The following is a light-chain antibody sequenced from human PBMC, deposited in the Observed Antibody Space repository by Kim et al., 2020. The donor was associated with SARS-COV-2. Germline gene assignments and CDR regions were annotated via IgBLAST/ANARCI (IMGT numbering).Light chain of an antibody. J-gene: IGLJ3*02. Sequence: QPVLTQPPSASGTPGQRVTISCSGSSSNIRSNTVNWYQQLPGTAPKLLIYSNDQRPSGVPARFSGSKSGTSASLAISGLQSEDEADYYCAAWDDSLNGWVFGGGTQLTV. CDR1: SSNIRSNT. V-gene: IGLV1-44*01. CDR2: SND. CDR3: AAWDDSLNGWV.